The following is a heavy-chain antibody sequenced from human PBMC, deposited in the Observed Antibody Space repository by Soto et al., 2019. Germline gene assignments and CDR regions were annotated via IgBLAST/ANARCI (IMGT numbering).Heavy chain of an antibody. V-gene: IGHV1-3*01. CDR1: GYTFTSYA. D-gene: IGHD1-26*01. Sequence: QVQLVQSGAEVKKPGASVKVSCKASGYTFTSYAMHWVRQAPGQRLEWMGWINAGNGNTKYSQKFQGRVTITRDTSASTAYMELSSLRSEDMAVYYCASSSGSYWQLDYWGQGTLVTVSS. CDR3: ASSSGSYWQLDY. CDR2: INAGNGNT. J-gene: IGHJ4*02.